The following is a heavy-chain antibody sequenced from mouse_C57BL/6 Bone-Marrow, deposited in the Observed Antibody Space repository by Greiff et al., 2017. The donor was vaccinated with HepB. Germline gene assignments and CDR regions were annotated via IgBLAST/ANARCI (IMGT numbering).Heavy chain of an antibody. V-gene: IGHV10-1*01. CDR3: VRNYDGSMKFDY. D-gene: IGHD2-3*01. Sequence: EVKLVESGGGLVQPKGSLKLSCAASGFSFNTYAMNWVRQAPGKGLEWVARIRSKSNNYATYYADSVKDRFTISRDDSESMLYLQMNNLKTEDTAMYYCVRNYDGSMKFDYWGQGTTLTVSS. J-gene: IGHJ2*01. CDR1: GFSFNTYA. CDR2: IRSKSNNYAT.